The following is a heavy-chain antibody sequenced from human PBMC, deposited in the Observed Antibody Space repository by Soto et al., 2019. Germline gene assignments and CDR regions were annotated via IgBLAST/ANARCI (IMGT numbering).Heavy chain of an antibody. V-gene: IGHV4-31*03. CDR1: GGSISSGGYY. J-gene: IGHJ5*02. D-gene: IGHD5-18*01. CDR2: IYYSGST. Sequence: SETVSLTCTVSGGSISSGGYYWSWIRQHPGKGLEWIGYIYYSGSTYYNPSLKSRVTISVDTSKNQFSLKLSSVTAADTAVYYCARDQPYSYGNSDWFDPWGQGTLVTVSS. CDR3: ARDQPYSYGNSDWFDP.